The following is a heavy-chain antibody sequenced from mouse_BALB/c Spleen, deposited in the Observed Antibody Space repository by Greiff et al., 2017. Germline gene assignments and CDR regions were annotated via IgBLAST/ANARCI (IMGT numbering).Heavy chain of an antibody. D-gene: IGHD6-1*01. J-gene: IGHJ1*01. Sequence: EVQGVESGGGLVKPGGSLKLSCAASGFTFSDYYMYWVRQTPEKRLEWVATISNGGGSTYYPDTVKGRFTISRDNAKNTLYLQMSSLKSEDTAMYYCARHGARDFDVWGAGTTVTVSS. CDR1: GFTFSDYY. CDR2: ISNGGGST. V-gene: IGHV5-12*01. CDR3: ARHGARDFDV.